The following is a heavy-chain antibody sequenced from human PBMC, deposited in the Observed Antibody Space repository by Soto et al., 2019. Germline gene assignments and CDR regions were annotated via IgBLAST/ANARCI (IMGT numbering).Heavy chain of an antibody. J-gene: IGHJ4*02. V-gene: IGHV4-31*03. D-gene: IGHD3-10*01. CDR2: IYYSGST. CDR1: GGSISSGGYY. CDR3: ARVTMVRGVIIGTLDY. Sequence: SETLSLTCTVSGGSISSGGYYWSWIRQHPGKGLEWIGYIYYSGSTYYNPSLKSRVTISVDTSKNQFSRKLSSVTAADTAVYYCARVTMVRGVIIGTLDYWGQGTLVTVSS.